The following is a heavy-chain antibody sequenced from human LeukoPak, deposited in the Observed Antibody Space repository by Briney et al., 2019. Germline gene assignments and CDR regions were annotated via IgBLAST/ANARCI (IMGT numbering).Heavy chain of an antibody. CDR3: ARFEGLREAFDI. V-gene: IGHV3-48*03. D-gene: IGHD4-17*01. J-gene: IGHJ3*02. Sequence: GGSLRLSCAASGFTFSSYEMNWVRQAPGKGLEWVSYISSSGSTIYYADSVKGRFTISRDNAKNSLYLRMNSLRAEDTAVYYCARFEGLREAFDIWGQGTMVTVSS. CDR2: ISSSGSTI. CDR1: GFTFSSYE.